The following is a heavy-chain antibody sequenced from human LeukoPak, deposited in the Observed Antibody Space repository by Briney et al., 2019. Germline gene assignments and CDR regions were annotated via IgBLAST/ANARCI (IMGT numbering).Heavy chain of an antibody. CDR1: GGSFSGYY. D-gene: IGHD6-19*01. CDR3: ARPGRGRGGWYRYTHAFDI. CDR2: INHSGST. J-gene: IGHJ3*02. V-gene: IGHV4-34*01. Sequence: SETLSLTCAVYGGSFSGYYWSWIRQPPGKGLEWIGEINHSGSTNYNPSLKSRVTISVDTSKNQFSLKLSSVTAADTAVYYCARPGRGRGGWYRYTHAFDIWGQGTMVTVSS.